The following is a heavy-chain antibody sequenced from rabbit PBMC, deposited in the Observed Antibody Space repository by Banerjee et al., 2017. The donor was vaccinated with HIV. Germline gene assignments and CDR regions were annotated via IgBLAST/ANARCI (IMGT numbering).Heavy chain of an antibody. J-gene: IGHJ4*01. CDR1: GVSFSTNHY. V-gene: IGHV1S40*01. CDR3: ARDLTDVIGWNFGW. CDR2: INAVTGRP. D-gene: IGHD1-1*01. Sequence: QSLEESGGDLVKPGASLTLTCTASGVSFSTNHYMCWVRQAPGKGLEWMACINAVTGRPVYANWAKGRFAFSKAASTTVTLQMTSLTAADTATFFCARDLTDVIGWNFGWWGPGTLVTV.